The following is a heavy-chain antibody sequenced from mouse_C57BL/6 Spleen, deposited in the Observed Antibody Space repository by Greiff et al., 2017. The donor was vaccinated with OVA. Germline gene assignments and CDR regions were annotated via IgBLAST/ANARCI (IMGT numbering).Heavy chain of an antibody. CDR1: GYTFTSYG. Sequence: EVQLQQSGAELVRPGSSVKMSCKTSGYTFTSYGINWVKQRPGQGLEWIGYIYIGNGYTEYNEKFKGKATLTSDTSSSTAYMQLSSLTSEDSAIYFWARSTFYDGSSHWYFDVWGTGTTVTVSS. CDR2: IYIGNGYT. D-gene: IGHD1-1*01. V-gene: IGHV1-58*01. J-gene: IGHJ1*03. CDR3: ARSTFYDGSSHWYFDV.